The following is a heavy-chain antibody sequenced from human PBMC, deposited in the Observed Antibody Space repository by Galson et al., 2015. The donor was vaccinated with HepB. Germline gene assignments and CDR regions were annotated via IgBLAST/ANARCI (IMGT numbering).Heavy chain of an antibody. CDR2: IIPILGIA. V-gene: IGHV1-69*04. CDR1: GGTFSSYA. D-gene: IGHD3-22*01. Sequence: SVKVSCKASGGTFSSYAISWVRQAPGQGLEWMGRIIPILGIANYAQKFQGRVTITADKSTSTAYMELSSLRSEDTAVYYCAPESDSSGYYYPGRWYFDLWGRGTLVTVSS. J-gene: IGHJ2*01. CDR3: APESDSSGYYYPGRWYFDL.